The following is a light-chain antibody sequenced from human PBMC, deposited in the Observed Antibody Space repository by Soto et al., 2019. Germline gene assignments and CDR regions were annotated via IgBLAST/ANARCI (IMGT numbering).Light chain of an antibody. Sequence: DIVMTQSPYSVAVSLSERATINCKSSQRVLYTSNNKNYLAWYQQKPGQSPKLLIYWASTRQSGVPDRFSGSGSGTDVTLPISSLQAEDVDVYFCQQYYSTPPAFGQRKNVEIK. J-gene: IGKJ1*01. CDR3: QQYYSTPPA. V-gene: IGKV4-1*01. CDR2: WAS. CDR1: QRVLYTSNNKNY.